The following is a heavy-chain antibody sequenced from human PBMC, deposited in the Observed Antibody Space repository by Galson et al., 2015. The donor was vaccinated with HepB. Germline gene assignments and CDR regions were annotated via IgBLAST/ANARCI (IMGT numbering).Heavy chain of an antibody. D-gene: IGHD3-3*01. J-gene: IGHJ5*02. V-gene: IGHV1-8*01. CDR3: ARAGKWQYDFWSGYLSGSWFDP. Sequence: SVKVSCKASGYTFTSYDINWVRQATGQGLEWMGWMNPNSGKTGYAQKFQGRVTMTRDTSIGTAYMELSSLRPEDTAVYYCARAGKWQYDFWSGYLSGSWFDPWGQGTLVPGSS. CDR1: GYTFTSYD. CDR2: MNPNSGKT.